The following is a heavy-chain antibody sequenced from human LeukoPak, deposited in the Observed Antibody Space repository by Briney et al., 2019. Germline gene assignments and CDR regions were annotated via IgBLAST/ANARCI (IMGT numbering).Heavy chain of an antibody. CDR3: ARGNYYGSGESWFDP. J-gene: IGHJ5*02. D-gene: IGHD3-10*01. V-gene: IGHV1-8*02. CDR2: MNPNSGNT. Sequence: ASVKVSCKASGYTFTSYDINWVRQATGQGLEWMGWMNPNSGNTGYAQKFQGRVTMTRNTSISTAYMDLGSLRSEDTAVYYCARGNYYGSGESWFDPWGQGTLVTVSS. CDR1: GYTFTSYD.